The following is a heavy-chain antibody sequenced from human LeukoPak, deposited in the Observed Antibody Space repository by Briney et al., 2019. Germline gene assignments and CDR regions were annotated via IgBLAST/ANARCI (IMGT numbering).Heavy chain of an antibody. J-gene: IGHJ4*02. CDR2: LYIGGST. D-gene: IGHD3-10*01. Sequence: GGSLRLSCAASGITVSSNYMSWVRQAPGKGLEWVSILYIGGSTYYADSVKGRFTISRDNSKNPLYLQMNSLRAEDTAVYYCARVVGGFYLDYWGQGTLVTVSS. CDR1: GITVSSNY. CDR3: ARVVGGFYLDY. V-gene: IGHV3-66*01.